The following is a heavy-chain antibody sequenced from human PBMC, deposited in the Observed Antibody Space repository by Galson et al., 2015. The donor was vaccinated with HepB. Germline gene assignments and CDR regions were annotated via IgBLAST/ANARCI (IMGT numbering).Heavy chain of an antibody. CDR3: ARVPSRLLYYYYMDV. J-gene: IGHJ6*03. D-gene: IGHD6-25*01. V-gene: IGHV3-30-3*01. CDR1: GFTFSSYA. Sequence: SLRLSCAASGFTFSSYAMHWVRQAPGKGLEWVAVISYDGSNKYYADSVKGRFTISRDNSKNTLYLQMNSLRAEDTAVYYCARVPSRLLYYYYMDVWGKGTTVTVSS. CDR2: ISYDGSNK.